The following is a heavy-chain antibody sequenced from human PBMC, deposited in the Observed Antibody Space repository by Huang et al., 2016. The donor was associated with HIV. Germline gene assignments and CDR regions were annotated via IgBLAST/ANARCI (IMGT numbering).Heavy chain of an antibody. CDR1: GGSLSCYY. CDR2: INHLGSP. D-gene: IGHD3-10*01. J-gene: IGHJ5*02. CDR3: ARDATKNPRGWFDP. Sequence: QVHLQQWGAGLLKSAETLSLTCAVYGGSLSCYYWSWLRQTPGKGLEWIGEINHLGSPNYNPVLKSRVSRSMDGSKKQFSLKLRSISDADTAVYFCARDATKNPRGWFDPWGQGTLGTVSS. V-gene: IGHV4-34*02.